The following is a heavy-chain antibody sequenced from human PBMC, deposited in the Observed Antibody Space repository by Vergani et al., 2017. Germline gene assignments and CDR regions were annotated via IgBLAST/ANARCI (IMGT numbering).Heavy chain of an antibody. D-gene: IGHD6-13*01. CDR1: GFTFSSYA. V-gene: IGHV3-23*01. J-gene: IGHJ4*02. CDR3: AEVLGNSWSPFDY. CDR2: ISGSGRTT. Sequence: EVQLLESGGGLVQPGGSLRLSCAASGFTFSSYAMSWVRQAPGRGLEWVSSISGSGRTTNHADSVKGRFTISRDNSKNTLYMQMNNLRADDTAVYFCAEVLGNSWSPFDYWGRGTLVTVSS.